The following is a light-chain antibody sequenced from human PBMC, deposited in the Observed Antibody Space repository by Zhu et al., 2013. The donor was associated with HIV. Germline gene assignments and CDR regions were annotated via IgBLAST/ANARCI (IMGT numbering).Light chain of an antibody. V-gene: IGKV3D-20*02. CDR3: LQRSDWQFT. CDR2: DAA. CDR1: PSASTSY. Sequence: EIVLTQSPGTLSLSPGESATLSCRASPSASTSYFAWYQVKPGQAPRLLIYDAAKRATGTPGRFSGSGSGTDFTLTISSLEPEDFALYYCLQRSDWQFTFGPGTKVDIK. J-gene: IGKJ3*01.